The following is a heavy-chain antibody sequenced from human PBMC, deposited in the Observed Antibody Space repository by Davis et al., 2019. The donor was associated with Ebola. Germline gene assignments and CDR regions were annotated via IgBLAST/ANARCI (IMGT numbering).Heavy chain of an antibody. CDR2: IYHTGNT. CDR1: GGSISSGGYS. V-gene: IGHV4-30-2*02. CDR3: VGSGWYDLAGY. J-gene: IGHJ4*02. D-gene: IGHD6-19*01. Sequence: LRLSCAVSGGSISSGGYSWSWIRQPPGKGLEWIAYIYHTGNTNYNPSLKSRVTISVDTSKIQFSLKLSSVTAADTAVYYCVGSGWYDLAGYWGQGTLVTVSS.